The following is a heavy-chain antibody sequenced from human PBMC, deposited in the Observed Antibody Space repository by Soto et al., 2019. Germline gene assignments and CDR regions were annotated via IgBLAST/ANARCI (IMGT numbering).Heavy chain of an antibody. CDR2: ISSGGGTT. CDR3: AKLKGGLGRFYGMDA. J-gene: IGHJ6*01. V-gene: IGHV3-23*04. CDR1: GFSFRNYA. Sequence: DEQLVESGGGSLQPGESLRLSCAASGFSFRNYAMTWVRQSPGKGLEWVSLISSGGGTTNYADSVKGRFSISRENSQNMLYLQMNGLRGEDTALYYCAKLKGGLGRFYGMDAWGQGTMVIVSS. D-gene: IGHD3-3*01.